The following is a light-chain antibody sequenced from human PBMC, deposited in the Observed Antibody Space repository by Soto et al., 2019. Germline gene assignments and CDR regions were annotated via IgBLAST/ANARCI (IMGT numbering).Light chain of an antibody. CDR1: QSISSW. CDR2: DVS. J-gene: IGKJ1*01. CDR3: QQYTNYPWT. Sequence: DIQMTQSPPTLSASVGDRVTITCRASQSISSWLAWYQQRPGKASNLLIYDVSSLESGVPSRFSGSGSGTEFTLTISSLQPDDFATYYCQQYTNYPWTFGQGTKVDIK. V-gene: IGKV1-5*01.